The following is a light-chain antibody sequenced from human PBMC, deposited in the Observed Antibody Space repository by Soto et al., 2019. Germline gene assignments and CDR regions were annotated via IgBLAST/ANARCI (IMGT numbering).Light chain of an antibody. V-gene: IGLV2-14*03. Sequence: QSVLTQPASVSGSPGQSITLSCTGTSADVGGYNFVSWYQHRPGKAPKLMIYDVSNRPSGVSNRFSGSKSGNTASLTISGLQAEDEADYYCSSYTSSRNHVVFGGGTKVTVL. CDR2: DVS. CDR3: SSYTSSRNHVV. J-gene: IGLJ2*01. CDR1: SADVGGYNF.